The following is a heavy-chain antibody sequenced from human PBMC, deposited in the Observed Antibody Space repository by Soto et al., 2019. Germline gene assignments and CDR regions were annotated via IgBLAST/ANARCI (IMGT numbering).Heavy chain of an antibody. D-gene: IGHD5-18*01. V-gene: IGHV1-69*13. CDR1: GGTFSSYA. Sequence: SVKVSCKASGGTFSSYAISWVRQAPGQGLEWMGGIIPIFGTANYAQKFQGRVTITADESTSTAYMELSSLRSEDTAVYYCARGANPTWIQLWSDYFDYWGQGTLVTVSS. J-gene: IGHJ4*02. CDR2: IIPIFGTA. CDR3: ARGANPTWIQLWSDYFDY.